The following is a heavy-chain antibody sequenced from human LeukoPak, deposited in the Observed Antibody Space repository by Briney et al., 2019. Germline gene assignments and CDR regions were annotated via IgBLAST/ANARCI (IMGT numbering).Heavy chain of an antibody. CDR3: ARGGSSSWYNWFDP. J-gene: IGHJ5*02. D-gene: IGHD6-13*01. V-gene: IGHV4-34*01. Sequence: PSETLSLTCAVYGGSFSGYYWSWIRQPPGKGPEWIGEINHSGSTNYNPSLKSRVTISVDTSKNQFSLKLSSVTAADTAVYYCARGGSSSWYNWFDPWGQGTLVTVSS. CDR1: GGSFSGYY. CDR2: INHSGST.